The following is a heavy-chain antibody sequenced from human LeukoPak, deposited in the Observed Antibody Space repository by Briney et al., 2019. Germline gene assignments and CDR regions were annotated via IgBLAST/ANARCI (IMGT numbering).Heavy chain of an antibody. Sequence: PSQTLSPTCAVSGGSISSGGYYWSWIRQPPGKGLEWIGYIYYSGSTNYNPSLKSRVTISVDTSKNQFSLKLSSVTAADTAVYYCARGYCSSTSCYHLDYWGQGTLVTVSS. J-gene: IGHJ4*02. CDR1: GGSISSGGYY. CDR2: IYYSGST. V-gene: IGHV4-61*08. CDR3: ARGYCSSTSCYHLDY. D-gene: IGHD2-2*01.